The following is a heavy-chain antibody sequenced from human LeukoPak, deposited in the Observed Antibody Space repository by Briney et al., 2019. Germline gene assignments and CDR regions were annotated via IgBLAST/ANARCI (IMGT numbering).Heavy chain of an antibody. J-gene: IGHJ6*03. CDR3: ARSGFWDGYSYYYMVV. CDR2: IYTSGHS. CDR1: GLTVSNNY. V-gene: IGHV3-53*01. Sequence: GGSLTLSCAASGLTVSNNYMSWVRQAPGKGLEWVSAIYTSGHSVYSDSVKGRFIISKDNSNNTLYLPMNSLRAAETAIFYCARSGFWDGYSYYYMVVWGKGTTVSVSS. D-gene: IGHD3-3*01.